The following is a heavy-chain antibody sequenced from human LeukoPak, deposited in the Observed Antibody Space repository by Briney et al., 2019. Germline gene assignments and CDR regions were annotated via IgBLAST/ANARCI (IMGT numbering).Heavy chain of an antibody. V-gene: IGHV3-43*02. CDR1: GFTFDDYA. CDR2: ISGDGGST. D-gene: IGHD2-15*01. J-gene: IGHJ3*02. CDR3: AKDIVXXXXXXXXXXDX. Sequence: GGSLRLSCAASGFTFDDYAMHWVRQAPGKGLEWVSLISGDGGSTYYADSVKGRFTISRDNSKNSLYLQMNSLRTEDTALYYCAKDIVXXXXXXXXXXDXWXXXTMVTVSS.